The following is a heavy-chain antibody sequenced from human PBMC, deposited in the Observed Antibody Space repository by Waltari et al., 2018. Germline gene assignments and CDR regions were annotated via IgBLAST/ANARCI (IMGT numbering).Heavy chain of an antibody. Sequence: QVQLVQSGTEVKKPGASVKVSCKASGSTFTSYGISWVRQAPGQGLGWMGWISVNNGNTNYAQKLQGRITMTTDTSTNTAYMELRSLRYDDTAVYYCARGGLDSGSYLPTPDPLGYWGQGTLVTVSS. J-gene: IGHJ4*02. D-gene: IGHD1-26*01. CDR2: ISVNNGNT. CDR3: ARGGLDSGSYLPTPDPLGY. CDR1: GSTFTSYG. V-gene: IGHV1-18*01.